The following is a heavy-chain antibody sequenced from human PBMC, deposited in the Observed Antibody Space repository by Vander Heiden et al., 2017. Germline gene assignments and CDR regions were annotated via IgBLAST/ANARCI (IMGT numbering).Heavy chain of an antibody. Sequence: QVQREETGPGVVTPSETLSLTCTVSSGAISSYYWSWIRQPAGKGLEWIGRIYTSGSTNYNSSLKSRVTMSVDRCKNLCSVHLRSLTAADTAVYYCAISDSSGWYSPWGEVRLIDVSS. CDR3: AISDSSGWYSP. D-gene: IGHD6-19*01. V-gene: IGHV4-4*07. J-gene: IGHJ5*02. CDR1: SGAISSYY. CDR2: IYTSGST.